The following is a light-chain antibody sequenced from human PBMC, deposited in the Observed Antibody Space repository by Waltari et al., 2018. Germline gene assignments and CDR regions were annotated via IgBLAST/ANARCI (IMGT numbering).Light chain of an antibody. CDR2: DDR. J-gene: IGLJ3*02. V-gene: IGLV3-21*02. CDR3: QVWDSSSDHWV. CDR1: NIGIKS. Sequence: SYVLTQPPSVSVAPGQTASITCGGNNIGIKSVHWYQQKAGQAPVLVVFDDRDRPSGIPERFAGSNTGNTATLTISRVEAGEEADYYCQVWDSSSDHWVFGGGTKLTVL.